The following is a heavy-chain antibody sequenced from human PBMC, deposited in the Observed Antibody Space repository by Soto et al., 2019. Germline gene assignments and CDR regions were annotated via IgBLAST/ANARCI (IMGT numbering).Heavy chain of an antibody. CDR3: ARGPVDTAMEYYFDD. Sequence: GASVKVSCKASGGTFSSYAISWVRQAPGQGLEWMGGIIPIFGTANYAQKFQGRVTITADESTSTAYMELSSLRSEDTAVYYCARGPVDTAMEYYFDDWGQGTLVTVSS. CDR2: IIPIFGTA. J-gene: IGHJ4*02. D-gene: IGHD5-18*01. CDR1: GGTFSSYA. V-gene: IGHV1-69*13.